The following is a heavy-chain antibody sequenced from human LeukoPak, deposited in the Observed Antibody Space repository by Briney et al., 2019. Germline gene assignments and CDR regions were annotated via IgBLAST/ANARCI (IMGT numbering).Heavy chain of an antibody. J-gene: IGHJ4*02. CDR1: GFTFTSSA. D-gene: IGHD3-22*01. CDR3: ATISRYYYDSTPEMDY. CDR2: FDPEDGET. Sequence: GASVKVSCKASGFTFTSSAVHWVRQAPGKGLEWMGGFDPEDGETIYAQKFQGRVTMTEDTSTDTAYMELSSLRSEDTAVYYCATISRYYYDSTPEMDYWGQGTLVTVSS. V-gene: IGHV1-24*01.